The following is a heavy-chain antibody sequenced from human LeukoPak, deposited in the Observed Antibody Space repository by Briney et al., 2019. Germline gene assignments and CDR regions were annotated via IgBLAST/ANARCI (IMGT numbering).Heavy chain of an antibody. Sequence: SGTLSLTCNVSGGSISSYYWSWIRQPPGKELEWIGYIYYSGSTNYNPSLKSRVTISVDTSKSHFSLELSSVTTADTAVYYCARDYSGSYYFDYWGQGILVTVSS. CDR3: ARDYSGSYYFDY. CDR1: GGSISSYY. J-gene: IGHJ4*02. D-gene: IGHD1-26*01. V-gene: IGHV4-59*01. CDR2: IYYSGST.